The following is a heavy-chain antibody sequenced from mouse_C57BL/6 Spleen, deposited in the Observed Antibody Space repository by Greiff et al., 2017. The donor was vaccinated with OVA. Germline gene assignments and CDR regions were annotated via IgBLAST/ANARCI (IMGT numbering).Heavy chain of an antibody. Sequence: QVQLQQSGAELAKPGASVKLSCKASGYTFTSYWMHWVKQRPGQGLEWIGYINPSSGYTKYNQKFKDKATLTADKSSSTAYMQLSSLTYEDSAVYYCAKAGSSYGWYFDVWGTGTTVTVSS. CDR3: AKAGSSYGWYFDV. V-gene: IGHV1-7*01. D-gene: IGHD1-1*01. CDR1: GYTFTSYW. CDR2: INPSSGYT. J-gene: IGHJ1*03.